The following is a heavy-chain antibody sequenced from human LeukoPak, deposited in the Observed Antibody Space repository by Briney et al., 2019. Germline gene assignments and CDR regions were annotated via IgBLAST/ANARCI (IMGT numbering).Heavy chain of an antibody. J-gene: IGHJ4*02. CDR1: GFTFRSYW. D-gene: IGHD3-10*01. CDR2: IHSDGSST. Sequence: GGSLRLSCAASGFTFRSYWIHWVRQAQGKGLVWVSHIHSDGSSTSYADSVQGRFTISRDNAKNTLYLQMNSLRAEDTAVYYCARHNYGYDYWGQGTLVTVSS. CDR3: ARHNYGYDY. V-gene: IGHV3-74*01.